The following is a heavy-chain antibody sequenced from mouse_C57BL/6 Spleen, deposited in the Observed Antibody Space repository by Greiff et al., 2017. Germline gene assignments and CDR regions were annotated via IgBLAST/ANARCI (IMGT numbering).Heavy chain of an antibody. J-gene: IGHJ4*01. Sequence: DVHLVESGGGLVQPGGSMKLSCVASGFTFSNYWMNWVRQSPEKGLEWVAQIRLKSDNYATHYAESVQGRFTISRDDSKSSVYLQMNNLRAEDTGIYYCTGGGDYDDGYYYAMDYWGQGTSVTVSS. CDR3: TGGGDYDDGYYYAMDY. CDR2: IRLKSDNYAT. D-gene: IGHD2-4*01. V-gene: IGHV6-3*01. CDR1: GFTFSNYW.